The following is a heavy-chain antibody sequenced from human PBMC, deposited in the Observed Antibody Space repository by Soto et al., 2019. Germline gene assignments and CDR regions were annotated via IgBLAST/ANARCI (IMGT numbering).Heavy chain of an antibody. V-gene: IGHV1-69*06. Sequence: SVKVSCKASGGTFSSYAISWVRQAPGQGLEWMGGIIPIFGTANYAQKFQGRVTITADKSTSTAYMDLSSLRSEDTAVYYCARVESMATFDYWGQGTLVTVAS. D-gene: IGHD5-12*01. CDR3: ARVESMATFDY. CDR1: GGTFSSYA. J-gene: IGHJ4*02. CDR2: IIPIFGTA.